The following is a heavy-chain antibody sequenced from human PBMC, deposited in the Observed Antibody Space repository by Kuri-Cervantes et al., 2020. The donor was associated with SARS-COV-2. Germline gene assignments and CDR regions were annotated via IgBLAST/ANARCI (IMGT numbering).Heavy chain of an antibody. D-gene: IGHD1-14*01. V-gene: IGHV1-18*01. CDR2: ISTYNGNT. CDR1: GYRFTDYG. Sequence: ASVKVSCKASGYRFTDYGISWVRQAPGQGLEWMGWISTYNGNTNYAQKLQGRVTMTRNTSISTAYMELSSLRSEDTAVYYCARTDLMLTAPDYWGQGALVTVSS. CDR3: ARTDLMLTAPDY. J-gene: IGHJ4*02.